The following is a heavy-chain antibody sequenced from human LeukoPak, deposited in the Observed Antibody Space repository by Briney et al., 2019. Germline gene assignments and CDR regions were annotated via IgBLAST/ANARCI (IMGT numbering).Heavy chain of an antibody. J-gene: IGHJ6*04. D-gene: IGHD3-10*02. CDR2: IENDRSNN. CDR3: AELGITMIGGV. CDR1: GFTFSTYG. V-gene: IGHV3-30*02. Sequence: TGGSLRLSCAASGFTFSTYGMDWVRQAPGKGLEWVALIENDRSNNYYADSVKGRFTISIDNSKNPLYLQMNSLRAEDTAVYYCAELGITMIGGVWGKGTTVTISS.